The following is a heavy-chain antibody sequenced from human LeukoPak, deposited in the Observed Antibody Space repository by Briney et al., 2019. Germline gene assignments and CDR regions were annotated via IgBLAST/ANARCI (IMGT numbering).Heavy chain of an antibody. CDR2: IGGWGGAT. Sequence: GGSLSLSCAASIFTFSNFAMNGLRRSRGKGVEGVSAIGGWGGATYYADSVKGRFTISRDNYKNRLSLQMHSLRAEDTAVYYRAQSFGDYSSTWNTRNWFAPWGQGTLVTVSS. V-gene: IGHV3-23*01. CDR1: IFTFSNFA. CDR3: AQSFGDYSSTWNTRNWFAP. J-gene: IGHJ5*02. D-gene: IGHD6-13*01.